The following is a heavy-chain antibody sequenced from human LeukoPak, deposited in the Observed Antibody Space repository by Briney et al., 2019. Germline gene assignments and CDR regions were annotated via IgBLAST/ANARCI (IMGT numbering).Heavy chain of an antibody. J-gene: IGHJ3*02. CDR1: GGSISSYY. V-gene: IGHV4-59*01. Sequence: SETLSLTCTVSGGSISSYYWSWIRQPPGKGLEWIGYIYYSGSTNYNPSLKSRVTISVDTSKNQFSLKLRSVTAADTAVYYCARAVEGXVVVXAXAFDXWGQGTMVTXXS. CDR3: ARAVEGXVVVXAXAFDX. CDR2: IYYSGST. D-gene: IGHD2-15*01.